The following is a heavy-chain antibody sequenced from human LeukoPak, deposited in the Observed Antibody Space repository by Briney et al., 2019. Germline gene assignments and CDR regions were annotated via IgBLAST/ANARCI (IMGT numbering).Heavy chain of an antibody. D-gene: IGHD4-17*01. CDR3: TRLGYGDYRGHDY. J-gene: IGHJ4*02. CDR1: GFTFSGSS. V-gene: IGHV3-73*01. CDR2: IRSKANSYAT. Sequence: GGSLRLSCAASGFTFSGSSMHWVRQASGKGLEWVGRIRSKANSYATAYAASVKGRFTIPRDDSKNTAYLQMNSLKTEDTAVYYCTRLGYGDYRGHDYWGQGTLVTVSS.